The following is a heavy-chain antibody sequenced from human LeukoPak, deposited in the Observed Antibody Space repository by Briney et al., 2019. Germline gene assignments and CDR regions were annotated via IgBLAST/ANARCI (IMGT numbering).Heavy chain of an antibody. J-gene: IGHJ4*02. CDR3: AREYCSGGSCYSDYFDY. CDR2: IYSGGST. D-gene: IGHD2-15*01. V-gene: IGHV3-66*01. CDR1: GFTVSSNY. Sequence: PGGSLRLSCAASGFTVSSNYMSWVRQAPGKGLEWVSVIYSGGSTYYADSVKGRFTISRDNSKNTLYLQMNSLRAEDTAVYYCAREYCSGGSCYSDYFDYWGQGTLVTVSS.